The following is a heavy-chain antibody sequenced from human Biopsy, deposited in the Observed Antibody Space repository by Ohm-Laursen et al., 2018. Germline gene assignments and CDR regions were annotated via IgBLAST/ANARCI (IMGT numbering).Heavy chain of an antibody. D-gene: IGHD2/OR15-2a*01. CDR2: ISPYHDKT. V-gene: IGHV1-18*01. CDR3: ARVFCTSTTCYGLLDN. J-gene: IGHJ4*02. Sequence: SVKVSCTASGYTFTSYDISWGRQAPGQGLEWMGWISPYHDKTSYPPKLQDRVTMTADTSTNTAHMELRSLRSDDTAVYYCARVFCTSTTCYGLLDNWGQGTVVTVSS. CDR1: GYTFTSYD.